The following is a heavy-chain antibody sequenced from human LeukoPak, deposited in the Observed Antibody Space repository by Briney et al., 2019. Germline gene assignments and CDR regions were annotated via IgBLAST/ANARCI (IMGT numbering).Heavy chain of an antibody. CDR1: GFTFSSYG. D-gene: IGHD1-14*01. V-gene: IGHV3-30*18. Sequence: GRSLRLSCAASGFTFSSYGMHWVRQAPGKGLEWVAVISYDGSNKYYADSVKGRFTISRDNSKNTLYLQMNSLRAEDTAVYYCAKIAPVRGQGTLVTVSS. CDR2: ISYDGSNK. CDR3: AKIAPV. J-gene: IGHJ4*02.